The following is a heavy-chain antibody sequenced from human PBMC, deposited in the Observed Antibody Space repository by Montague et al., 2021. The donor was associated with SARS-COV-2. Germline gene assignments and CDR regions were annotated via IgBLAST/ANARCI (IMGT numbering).Heavy chain of an antibody. V-gene: IGHV3-23*01. CDR3: VKVDGVFWFGDLGV. CDR2: IDSLGTGT. CDR1: GFSFINHG. D-gene: IGHD3-10*01. J-gene: IGHJ6*02. Sequence: SLRLSCATFGFSFINHGMSWVRQAPGKGLEWVSAIDSLGTGTYYAESVKGRFTISRDNADATLSLQMNSLRLDDTAVYYCVKVDGVFWFGDLGVWGQGTTVSVSS.